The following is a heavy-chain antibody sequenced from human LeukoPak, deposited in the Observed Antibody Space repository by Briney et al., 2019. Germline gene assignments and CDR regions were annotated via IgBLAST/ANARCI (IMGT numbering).Heavy chain of an antibody. CDR2: INQGGSEK. J-gene: IGHJ4*02. Sequence: GGSMRLSCAPSGFTFSTYWMGWVRQAPGKGLEWLANINQGGSEKYYVDSVKGRFTISRDNAKNSLFLQMNSLRAEDTAVYYCARDVGDLWGQGTLVTVSS. CDR3: ARDVGDL. CDR1: GFTFSTYW. D-gene: IGHD2-21*02. V-gene: IGHV3-7*01.